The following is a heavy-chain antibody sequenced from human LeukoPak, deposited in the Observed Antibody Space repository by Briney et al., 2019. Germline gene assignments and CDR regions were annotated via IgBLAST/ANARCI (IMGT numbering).Heavy chain of an antibody. D-gene: IGHD2-2*01. J-gene: IGHJ4*02. V-gene: IGHV1-69*02. CDR2: IIPILGRA. CDR1: GGTFSSYT. CDR3: ARKVEYCSSTSCYLDY. Sequence: GSSVKVSCKASGGTFSSYTISRVRQAPGQGLEWMGRIIPILGRANYAQKFQGRVTTTGDKSTSTAYMELSSLRSEHTAVYYCARKVEYCSSTSCYLDYWGQGTLVTLSS.